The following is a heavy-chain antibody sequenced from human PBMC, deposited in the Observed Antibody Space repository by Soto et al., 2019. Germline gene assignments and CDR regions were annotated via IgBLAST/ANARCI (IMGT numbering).Heavy chain of an antibody. V-gene: IGHV3-23*01. CDR2: ISGSGGST. CDR3: AKRLGDIVATSFFGPYAGFDY. Sequence: EVQLLESGGGLVQPGGSLRLSCAASGFTFSSYAMSWVRQAPGKGLEWVSAISGSGGSTYYADSVKGRFTISRDNSKNTLYLQMNSLRAEDTAVYYCAKRLGDIVATSFFGPYAGFDYWGQGTLVTVSS. D-gene: IGHD5-12*01. CDR1: GFTFSSYA. J-gene: IGHJ4*02.